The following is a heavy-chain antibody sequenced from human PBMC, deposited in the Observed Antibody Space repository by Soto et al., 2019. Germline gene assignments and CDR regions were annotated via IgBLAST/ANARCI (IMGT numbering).Heavy chain of an antibody. D-gene: IGHD2-2*01. Sequence: ASVKVSCEASGYGFTSYGISWVRQAPGQGLEWMGWISAYNGNTNYAQKLQGRVTMTTDTSTSTAYMELRSLRSDDTAAYYCARVGATAAHFDYWGQGTLVTVSS. CDR2: ISAYNGNT. CDR3: ARVGATAAHFDY. V-gene: IGHV1-18*01. CDR1: GYGFTSYG. J-gene: IGHJ4*02.